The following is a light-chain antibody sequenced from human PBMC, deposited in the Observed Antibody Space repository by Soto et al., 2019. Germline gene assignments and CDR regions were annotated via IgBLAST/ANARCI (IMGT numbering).Light chain of an antibody. CDR2: DAS. V-gene: IGKV1-33*01. J-gene: IGKJ5*01. CDR3: QQYSNPIT. Sequence: DIQMTQSPSSLSASVGDRVTITCQASQDVSNYLNWYQQKLGKAPKLLIYDASNLETGVPSRFSGSGSGTYFSFTISRLQPEDFATYYCQQYSNPITFGQGTRLEIK. CDR1: QDVSNY.